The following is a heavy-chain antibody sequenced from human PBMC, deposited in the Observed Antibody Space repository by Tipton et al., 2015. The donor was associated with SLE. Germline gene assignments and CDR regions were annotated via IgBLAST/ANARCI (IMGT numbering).Heavy chain of an antibody. Sequence: QLVQSGAEVKKPGASVKVSCKASGYTFTNYHIDWVRQAPGQGLEWMGRIDPSGGFTNYAQRLRGRVTLTRDTSTSTVYMELSSLRSEDTAFYYCARAVDSYDYWGQGTLVTVSS. CDR2: IDPSGGFT. V-gene: IGHV1-46*04. D-gene: IGHD2-2*01. CDR1: GYTFTNYH. CDR3: ARAVDSYDY. J-gene: IGHJ4*02.